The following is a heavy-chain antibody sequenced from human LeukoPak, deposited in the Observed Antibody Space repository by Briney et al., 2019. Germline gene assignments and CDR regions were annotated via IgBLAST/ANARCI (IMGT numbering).Heavy chain of an antibody. V-gene: IGHV4-30-2*01. CDR2: IYHSGST. Sequence: SETLSLTCAVSGGSISSGGYSWSWIRQPPGKGLEWIGYIYHSGSTYYNPSLKSRVTISVDTSKNQFSLKLSSVTAADTAVYYCARSPTYYYFDYWGQGTLVTVSS. CDR3: ARSPTYYYFDY. J-gene: IGHJ4*02. CDR1: GGSISSGGYS. D-gene: IGHD3-10*01.